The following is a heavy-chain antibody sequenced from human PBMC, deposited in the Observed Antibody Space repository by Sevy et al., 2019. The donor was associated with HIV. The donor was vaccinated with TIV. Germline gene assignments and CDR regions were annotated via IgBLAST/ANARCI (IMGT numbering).Heavy chain of an antibody. CDR3: ARSRCSSTSCWLTPQYYFDY. CDR2: INSDGSST. V-gene: IGHV3-74*01. J-gene: IGHJ4*02. D-gene: IGHD2-2*01. Sequence: GGSLRLSCAASGFTFSSYWMHWVRQAPGKGLVWVSRINSDGSSTSYVDSVKGRFTISRDNAKNTLYLQMNSLRAEDTAVYYCARSRCSSTSCWLTPQYYFDYWGQGTLVTVSS. CDR1: GFTFSSYW.